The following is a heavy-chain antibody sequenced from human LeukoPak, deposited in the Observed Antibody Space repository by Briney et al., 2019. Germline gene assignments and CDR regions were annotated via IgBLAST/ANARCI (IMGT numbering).Heavy chain of an antibody. CDR2: ISGSGGST. J-gene: IGHJ4*02. CDR3: AKVPALVVPAAISDY. Sequence: GGSLRLSCAASGFTFSSYAMSWVRQAPGKGLDWVSAISGSGGSTYYADSVKGRFTISRDNSKNTLYLQMNSLRAEDTAVYYCAKVPALVVPAAISDYWGQGTLVTVSS. V-gene: IGHV3-23*01. D-gene: IGHD2-2*01. CDR1: GFTFSSYA.